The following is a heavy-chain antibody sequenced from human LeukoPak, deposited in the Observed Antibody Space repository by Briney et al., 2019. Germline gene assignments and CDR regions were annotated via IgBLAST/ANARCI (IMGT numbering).Heavy chain of an antibody. CDR3: ARVGSSAWYSN. V-gene: IGHV3-66*01. D-gene: IGHD6-19*01. CDR2: IYSGGSP. J-gene: IGHJ4*02. CDR1: GVTDSNNY. Sequence: PGGSLRLSCAPSGVTDSNNYMSWLRQAPGKGLEWVSVIYSGGSPSYADSVKGTFTISRDTSKNTLYLQMNSLTAADAAVYYCARVGSSAWYSNWGQGTLVTVSS.